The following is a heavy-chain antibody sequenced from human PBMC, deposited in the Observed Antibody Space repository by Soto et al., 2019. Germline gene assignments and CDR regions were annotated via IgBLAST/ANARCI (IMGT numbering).Heavy chain of an antibody. Sequence: QVQLVQSGAEVKKPGASVKVSCKASGYTFTSYDINWVRQATGQGLEWMGWMNANSGNTGYAQKFQGRVTMTRNTSISKAYMELSSLRSEDTAVYYCARPVLRFLEWLSDYYYYYMDVWGKGTTVTVSS. CDR2: MNANSGNT. D-gene: IGHD3-3*01. J-gene: IGHJ6*03. V-gene: IGHV1-8*01. CDR1: GYTFTSYD. CDR3: ARPVLRFLEWLSDYYYYYMDV.